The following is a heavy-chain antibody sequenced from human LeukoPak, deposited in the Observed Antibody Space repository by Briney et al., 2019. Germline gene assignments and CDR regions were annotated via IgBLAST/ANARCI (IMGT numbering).Heavy chain of an antibody. D-gene: IGHD3-22*01. CDR3: ARGGAGYYDSSGYYY. CDR2: IYYTGNT. CDR1: GGSISNSGYY. V-gene: IGHV4-39*07. Sequence: PSETLSLTCTVSGGSISNSGYYWGWIRQPPGKGLEWIGSIYYTGNTYYNPSLNSRVTISVDASKNQFSLKLSSVTAADTAVYYCARGGAGYYDSSGYYYWGQGTLVTVSS. J-gene: IGHJ4*02.